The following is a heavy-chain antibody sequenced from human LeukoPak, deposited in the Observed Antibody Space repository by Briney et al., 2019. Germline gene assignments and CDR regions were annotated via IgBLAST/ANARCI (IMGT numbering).Heavy chain of an antibody. CDR3: ARQYYDFWSGYYT. Sequence: SGGPLRLSCAASGFTFSSYEMNWVRQAPRKGLEWGSYISSSGSTIYYADSVKGRFTISRDNAKNTLYLQMNRLRGEDTAVYYCARQYYDFWSGYYTWGQGTLVTVSS. D-gene: IGHD3-3*01. CDR2: ISSSGSTI. CDR1: GFTFSSYE. J-gene: IGHJ4*02. V-gene: IGHV3-48*03.